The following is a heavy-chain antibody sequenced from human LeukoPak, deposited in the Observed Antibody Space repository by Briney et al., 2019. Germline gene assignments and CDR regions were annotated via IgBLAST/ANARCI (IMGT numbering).Heavy chain of an antibody. D-gene: IGHD5-24*01. Sequence: PGGSLRLSCVVSGFTFSDFHMSWVRLAPGKGLEWVANIKEDGTETYYVDSVKGRFTISRDNAKNSLYLQMNSLRVEDTAVYYCAKEGRSLQTYWGQGTLVTVSS. CDR3: AKEGRSLQTY. CDR1: GFTFSDFH. J-gene: IGHJ4*02. CDR2: IKEDGTET. V-gene: IGHV3-7*03.